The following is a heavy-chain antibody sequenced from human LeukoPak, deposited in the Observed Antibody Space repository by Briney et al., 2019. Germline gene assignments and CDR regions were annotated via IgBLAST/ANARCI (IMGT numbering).Heavy chain of an antibody. J-gene: IGHJ5*02. V-gene: IGHV3-30*18. D-gene: IGHD3-10*01. CDR1: GVTLSPYG. CDR3: AKEGTPQVSTWYDL. Sequence: GMSLRLSCAASGVTLSPYGMHWVRQAPGKGLEWVAVISYEGGTQHYADSVKGRFIISRDNPRNTLYLQMNILRTEDTAAYYCAKEGTPQVSTWYDLWGQGTQVIVSS. CDR2: ISYEGGTQ.